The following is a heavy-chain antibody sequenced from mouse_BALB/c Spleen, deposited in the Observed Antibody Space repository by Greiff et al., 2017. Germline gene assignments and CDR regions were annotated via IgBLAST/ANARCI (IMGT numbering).Heavy chain of an antibody. CDR1: GFTFSSFG. J-gene: IGHJ3*01. V-gene: IGHV5-17*02. Sequence: VQLQQSGGGLVQPGGSRKLSCAASGFTFSSFGMHWVRQAPEKGLEWVAYISSGSSTIYYADTVKGRFTISRDNPKNTLFLQMTSLRSEDTAMYYCARSTMITTTAGFAYWGQGTLVTVSA. D-gene: IGHD2-4*01. CDR3: ARSTMITTTAGFAY. CDR2: ISSGSSTI.